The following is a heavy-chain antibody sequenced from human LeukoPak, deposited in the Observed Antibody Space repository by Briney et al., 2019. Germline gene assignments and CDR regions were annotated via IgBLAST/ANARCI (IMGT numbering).Heavy chain of an antibody. D-gene: IGHD2-2*01. CDR1: GFTFSSYA. CDR3: AKYCSSTSCYATPDY. V-gene: IGHV3-23*01. J-gene: IGHJ4*02. Sequence: GGSLRLSCAASGFTFSSYAMSWVRQAPGKGLEWVSAISGSGGSTYYADPVKGRFTISRDNSKNTLYLQMNSLRAEDTAVYYCAKYCSSTSCYATPDYWGQGTLVTVSS. CDR2: ISGSGGST.